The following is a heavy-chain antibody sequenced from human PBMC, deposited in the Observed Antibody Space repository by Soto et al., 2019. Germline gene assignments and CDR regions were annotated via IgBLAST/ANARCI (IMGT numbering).Heavy chain of an antibody. V-gene: IGHV6-1*01. CDR2: TYYRSGWSR. J-gene: IGHJ4*02. D-gene: IGHD6-19*01. CDR1: GFSISTDSAA. CDR3: ARAYSSGWFSYFDF. Sequence: QTLSLTCAISGFSISTDSAAWNWIRQSPSRGLEWLGRTYYRSGWSREYAVSVRGRITINPDTSKNQFSLQLNSVTPEDTAVYFCARAYSSGWFSYFDFQGQGTLVTVSS.